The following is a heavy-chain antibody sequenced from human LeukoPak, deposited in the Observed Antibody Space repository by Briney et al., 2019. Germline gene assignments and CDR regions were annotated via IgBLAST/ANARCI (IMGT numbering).Heavy chain of an antibody. CDR2: IYYSGST. CDR3: ARDEVYSSSFDY. J-gene: IGHJ4*02. V-gene: IGHV4-39*07. CDR1: GGSISSSSYY. D-gene: IGHD6-13*01. Sequence: SENLSLTCTVSGGSISSSSYYWGWIRQPPGKGLEWIGSIYYSGSTYYNPSLKSRVTISVDTSKNQFSLKLSSVTAADTAVYYCARDEVYSSSFDYWGQGTLVTVSS.